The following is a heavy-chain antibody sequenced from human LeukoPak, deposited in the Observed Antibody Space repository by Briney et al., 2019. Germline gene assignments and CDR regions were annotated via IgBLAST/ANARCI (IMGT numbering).Heavy chain of an antibody. J-gene: IGHJ3*02. CDR2: IFYSGST. V-gene: IGHV4-59*01. Sequence: SETLSLTCTVSGGSISSYYWSWIRQPPGKGLEWIGYIFYSGSTNYNPSLKSRVTISIDTSNNQFSLGLSSVTAADTAVYYCARRLGSSSWYFDIWGQGTMVTVSS. D-gene: IGHD6-13*01. CDR3: ARRLGSSSWYFDI. CDR1: GGSISSYY.